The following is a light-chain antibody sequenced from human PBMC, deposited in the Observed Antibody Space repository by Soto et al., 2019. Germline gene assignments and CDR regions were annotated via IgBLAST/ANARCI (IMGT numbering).Light chain of an antibody. CDR1: QSILNRSNNKNH. J-gene: IGKJ2*03. CDR3: LQSSATPYS. Sequence: DIVMTQSPDSLAVSLGERATINCKSSQSILNRSNNKNHLAWYQQKPGHPPELLLYWAATRESGVHDRFSGSGSGTDFTLTIRRLQAEDVAVYYCLQSSATPYSFGQGTKLEIK. CDR2: WAA. V-gene: IGKV4-1*01.